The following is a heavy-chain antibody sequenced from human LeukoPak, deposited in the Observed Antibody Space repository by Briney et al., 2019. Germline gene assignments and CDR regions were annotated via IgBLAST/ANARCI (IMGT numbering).Heavy chain of an antibody. D-gene: IGHD4-17*01. CDR1: GGSISRSANY. Sequence: SSETLSLTCTVAGGSISRSANYWGWIRQPPGKGLEWIGEINHSGSTNYNPSLKSRVTISVDTSKNQFSLKLSSVTAADTAVYYCASRSAIDYGDLYYFDYWGQGTLVTVSS. CDR2: INHSGST. CDR3: ASRSAIDYGDLYYFDY. J-gene: IGHJ4*02. V-gene: IGHV4-39*07.